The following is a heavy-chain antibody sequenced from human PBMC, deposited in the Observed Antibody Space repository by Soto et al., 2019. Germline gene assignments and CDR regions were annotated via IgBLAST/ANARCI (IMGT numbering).Heavy chain of an antibody. V-gene: IGHV4-59*08. D-gene: IGHD3-3*01. J-gene: IGHJ5*02. CDR2: VYYSGNT. CDR1: GASISSYY. Sequence: QVQLQESGPGLVKPSETLSLTCTVSGASISSYYWSWIRQPPGKGLEWIGYVYYSGNTNYNPSLKSRVTISIDTSKNQFSLKLSSVTAADTAVYYCARREWGHWFDPWGQGTLVTVSS. CDR3: ARREWGHWFDP.